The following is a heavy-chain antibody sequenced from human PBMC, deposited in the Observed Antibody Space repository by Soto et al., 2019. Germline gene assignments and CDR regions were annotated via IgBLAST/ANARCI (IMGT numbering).Heavy chain of an antibody. CDR2: IYWDDDK. Sequence: QITLKESGPTLMKPTQTLTLTCTFSGFSLNTRGVGVGWIRQPPGKALEWLALIYWDDDKRSSPSLRSRLTIAKDTSKTQVVLTMTNLDPVDTATYYCARSGSGGVRVRGYFGSWGLGTRVTVSS. V-gene: IGHV2-5*02. J-gene: IGHJ4*02. CDR1: GFSLNTRGVG. CDR3: ARSGSGGVRVRGYFGS. D-gene: IGHD3-10*01.